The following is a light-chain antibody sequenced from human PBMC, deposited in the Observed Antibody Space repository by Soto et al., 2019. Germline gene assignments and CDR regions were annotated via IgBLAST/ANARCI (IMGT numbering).Light chain of an antibody. CDR1: QSVSSSY. J-gene: IGKJ1*01. Sequence: DIVMTQSPATLSVSPGERATLSCRASQSVSSSYLAWYQQKPGQAPRLLIYGASSRATGIPDRFSGSGSGTDFTLTISRLEPEDFAVYYCQQYGSSSWTFGQGTKVDI. V-gene: IGKV3-20*01. CDR2: GAS. CDR3: QQYGSSSWT.